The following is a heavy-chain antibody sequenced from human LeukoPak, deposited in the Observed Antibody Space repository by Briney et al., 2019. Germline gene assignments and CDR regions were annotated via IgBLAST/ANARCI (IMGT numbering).Heavy chain of an antibody. CDR2: ISSSGSTI. V-gene: IGHV3-11*04. CDR1: GFSFSNYS. J-gene: IGHJ5*02. CDR3: ARATMVIRSNWFDP. Sequence: GGSLRLSCTASGFSFSNYSMTWIRQTPGKGLEWVSYISSSGSTIYYADSVKGRFTISRDNAKNSLYLQMNSLRAEDTAVYYCARATMVIRSNWFDPWGQGTLVTVSS. D-gene: IGHD3-10*01.